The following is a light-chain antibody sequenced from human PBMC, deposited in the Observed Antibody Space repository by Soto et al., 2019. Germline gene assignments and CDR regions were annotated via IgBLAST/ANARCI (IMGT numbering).Light chain of an antibody. CDR1: SSDVGGYNY. Sequence: QSALTQPRSASGSPGQSITISCTGTSSDVGGYNYVSWYQQHPAKAPKLIIFDVSKRPSGVPNCFSGSKSGNTASLTISGLRAEDEADYYCCSYVGRNTYVFGTGTKVTVL. J-gene: IGLJ1*01. V-gene: IGLV2-11*01. CDR2: DVS. CDR3: CSYVGRNTYV.